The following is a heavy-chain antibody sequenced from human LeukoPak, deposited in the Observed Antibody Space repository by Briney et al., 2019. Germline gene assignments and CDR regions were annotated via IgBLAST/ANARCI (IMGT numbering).Heavy chain of an antibody. V-gene: IGHV4-4*07. CDR2: IYTSGST. CDR1: GGSISSYY. D-gene: IGHD6-19*01. CDR3: AREGTYWQWLVQDY. Sequence: SETLSLTCTVSGGSISSYYWSWIRQPAGKGLEWIGRIYTSGSTNYNPSLKSRVTMSVDASKNQFFLKLSSVTAADTAVYYCAREGTYWQWLVQDYWGQGTLVTVSS. J-gene: IGHJ4*02.